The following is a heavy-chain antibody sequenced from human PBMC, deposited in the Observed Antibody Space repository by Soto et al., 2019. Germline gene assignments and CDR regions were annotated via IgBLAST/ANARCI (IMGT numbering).Heavy chain of an antibody. CDR1: GFTFSDYY. D-gene: IGHD5-12*01. CDR3: ARNFGYSGYDGDLERRLWDQIYYYYMDV. CDR2: ISSSSSYT. V-gene: IGHV3-11*06. J-gene: IGHJ6*03. Sequence: GGSLRLSCTASGFTFSDYYMSWIRQAPGKGLEWVSYISSSSSYTNYADSVKGRFTISRDNAKNSLYLQMNSLRAEDTAVYYCARNFGYSGYDGDLERRLWDQIYYYYMDVWGKGTTVTVSS.